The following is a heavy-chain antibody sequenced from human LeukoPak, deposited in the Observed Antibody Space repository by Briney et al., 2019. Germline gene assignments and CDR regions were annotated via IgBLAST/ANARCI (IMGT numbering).Heavy chain of an antibody. D-gene: IGHD3-3*01. CDR2: IYPGDSDT. CDR1: GYSFTSYW. CDR3: CMYYALGGYMDV. J-gene: IGHJ6*03. V-gene: IGHV5-51*01. Sequence: RGESLQISCEGSGYSFTSYWIGWARQMPGKGLEWMGIIYPGDSDTRYSPSFQGQVTISVDKSISTAYLQWSSLKASDTAMYYCCMYYALGGYMDVWGKGTTVTVSS.